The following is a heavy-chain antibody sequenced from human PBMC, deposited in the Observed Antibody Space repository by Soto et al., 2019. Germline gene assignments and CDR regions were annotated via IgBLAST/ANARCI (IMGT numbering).Heavy chain of an antibody. D-gene: IGHD2-21*02. CDR1: GYTFTTYS. CDR3: ATCYSGGACYFGY. V-gene: IGHV1-3*04. Sequence: QVQLVQSGAEVKKPGASVKVSCKASGYTFTTYSIHWVRQAPGQRLEWMGWINTGNGNTKYSQKLQGRVTLTRDTFASTAYMELYSLRSEDTAVYYCATCYSGGACYFGYWGQGTLVTVSS. J-gene: IGHJ4*02. CDR2: INTGNGNT.